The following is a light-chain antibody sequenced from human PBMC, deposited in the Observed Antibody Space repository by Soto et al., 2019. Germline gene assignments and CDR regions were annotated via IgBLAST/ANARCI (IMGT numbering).Light chain of an antibody. J-gene: IGKJ4*02. CDR2: VAS. CDR1: QDISSY. V-gene: IGKV1-8*01. Sequence: AIRMTQSPSSLSASPGDRVTTTCRASQDISSYLAWYQQKPGKAPNLLIYVASTLQSAVPSRCSGSVSGTDFTRAIIRLQSEDFASYYCQQDYEFPLPFGGGTKV. CDR3: QQDYEFPLP.